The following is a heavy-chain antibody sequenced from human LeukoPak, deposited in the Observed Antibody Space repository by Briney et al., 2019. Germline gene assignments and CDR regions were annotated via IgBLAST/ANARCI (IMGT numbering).Heavy chain of an antibody. V-gene: IGHV4-59*01. CDR3: ARADSSSWYEVDY. Sequence: AETLSLTCTASGVSISSYYWSWIRQPPGKGLEWIGYIYYSGSSNYNPSLKSRVTISVDTPKSQFSLKLSSVTATDTAVYSWARADSSSWYEVDYWGRGTLVTVSS. CDR1: GVSISSYY. D-gene: IGHD6-13*01. J-gene: IGHJ4*02. CDR2: IYYSGSS.